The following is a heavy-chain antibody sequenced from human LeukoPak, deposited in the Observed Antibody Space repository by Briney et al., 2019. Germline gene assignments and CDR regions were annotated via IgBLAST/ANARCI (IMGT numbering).Heavy chain of an antibody. CDR2: INAGNGNT. Sequence: ASVKVSCKASGYTFTSYAMHWVRQAPGQRLEWMGWINAGNGNTKYSQKFQGRVTITRDTSASTAYMELSSLRSEDTAVYYCARALATITMVRGVSFDYWGQGTLVTVSS. D-gene: IGHD3-10*01. V-gene: IGHV1-3*01. J-gene: IGHJ4*02. CDR3: ARALATITMVRGVSFDY. CDR1: GYTFTSYA.